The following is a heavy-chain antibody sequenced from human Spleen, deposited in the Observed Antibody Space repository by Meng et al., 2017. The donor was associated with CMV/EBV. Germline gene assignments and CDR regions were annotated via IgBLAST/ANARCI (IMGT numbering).Heavy chain of an antibody. CDR2: INPNSGVT. J-gene: IGHJ6*02. D-gene: IGHD5-18*01. CDR1: GYTFTGYY. CDR3: ARGGDNTAMANHYYYGMDV. Sequence: ASVKVSCKASGYTFTGYYMHWVRQAPGQGLEWMGWINPNSGVTNYAQRFQGRVTMTRDTSISTAYMDLSRLRFDDTAVYYCARGGDNTAMANHYYYGMDVWGQGTTVTVSS. V-gene: IGHV1-2*02.